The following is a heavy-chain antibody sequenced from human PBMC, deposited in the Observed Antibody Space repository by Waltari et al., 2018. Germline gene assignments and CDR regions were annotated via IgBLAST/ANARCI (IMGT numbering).Heavy chain of an antibody. V-gene: IGHV1-69-2*01. CDR1: GYTFTDYY. CDR3: ATERALRGATRDCG. Sequence: EVQLVQSGAEVKKPGATVKISCKASGYTFTDYYMHWVPQAPGKGLEWMGRVDPEDGETIYAEKFQGRVTITADTSTDTAYMELSSLRSEDTAVYYCATERALRGATRDCGWGQGTLVTVSS. D-gene: IGHD1-26*01. CDR2: VDPEDGET. J-gene: IGHJ4*02.